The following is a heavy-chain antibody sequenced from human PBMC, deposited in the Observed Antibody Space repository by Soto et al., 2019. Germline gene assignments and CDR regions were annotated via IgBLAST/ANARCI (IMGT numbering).Heavy chain of an antibody. J-gene: IGHJ3*02. Sequence: ASVKVSCKASGYTFTSYGISWVRQAPGQGLEWMGWISAYNGNTNYAQKLQGRVTITTDTSTSTAYMELRSLRSDDTAVYYCARNLGYGDYFAFDIWGQGTMVTVSS. CDR2: ISAYNGNT. CDR1: GYTFTSYG. D-gene: IGHD4-17*01. CDR3: ARNLGYGDYFAFDI. V-gene: IGHV1-18*01.